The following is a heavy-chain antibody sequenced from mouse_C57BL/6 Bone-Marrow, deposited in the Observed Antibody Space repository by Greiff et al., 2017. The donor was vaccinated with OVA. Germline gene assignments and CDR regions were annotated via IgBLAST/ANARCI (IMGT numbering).Heavy chain of an antibody. J-gene: IGHJ4*01. CDR2: ISSGGDYI. V-gene: IGHV5-9-1*02. D-gene: IGHD2-3*01. CDR1: GFTFSSYA. CDR3: TRDYDGYDDDYAMDY. Sequence: EVKLVESGEGLVKPGGSLKLSCAASGFTFSSYAMSWVRQTPEKRLEWVAYISSGGDYIYYADTVKGRFTISRDNARNTLYLQMSSLKSEDTAMYYCTRDYDGYDDDYAMDYWGQGTSVTVSS.